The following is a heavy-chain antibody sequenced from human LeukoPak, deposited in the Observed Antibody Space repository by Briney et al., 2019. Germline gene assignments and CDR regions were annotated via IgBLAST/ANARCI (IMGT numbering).Heavy chain of an antibody. D-gene: IGHD1-26*01. CDR3: AGSYSGSLYDAFDI. CDR2: IYYSGSA. CDR1: GDSISSNY. Sequence: PSETLSLTCTVSGDSISSNYWNWIRQPPGKGLEWIGSIYYSGSANYNPSLKSRVTISVDTSKNQFSLKQSSVTAADTAVYYCAGSYSGSLYDAFDIWGQGTMVAVSS. V-gene: IGHV4-59*08. J-gene: IGHJ3*02.